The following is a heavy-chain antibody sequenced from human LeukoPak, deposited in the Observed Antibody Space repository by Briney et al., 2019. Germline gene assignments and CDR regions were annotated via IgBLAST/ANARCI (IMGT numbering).Heavy chain of an antibody. CDR2: INHSGRT. Sequence: SETLSLTCAVYGGSFSGYYWSWIRQPPGKGLEWIGEINHSGRTNYNPSLKSRVTISVDTSKNQFSLKLSSVTAADTAVYYCARAKYSSSGFNLDYWGQGTLVTVSS. CDR3: ARAKYSSSGFNLDY. J-gene: IGHJ4*02. CDR1: GGSFSGYY. D-gene: IGHD6-6*01. V-gene: IGHV4-34*01.